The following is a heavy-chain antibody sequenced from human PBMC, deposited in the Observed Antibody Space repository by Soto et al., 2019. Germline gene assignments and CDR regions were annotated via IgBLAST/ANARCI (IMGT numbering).Heavy chain of an antibody. J-gene: IGHJ6*02. V-gene: IGHV3-48*02. CDR1: GFTLSSYS. D-gene: IGHD5-12*01. CDR2: ISSSSSTI. CDR3: ARADSGYAHGYYYYGMDV. Sequence: EVQLVESGGGLVQPGGSLRLSCAASGFTLSSYSMNWVRQAPGKGLEWVSYISSSSSTIYYADSVKGRFTISRDNAKNSLYLQMNSLRDEDTAVYYCARADSGYAHGYYYYGMDVWGQGTTVTVSS.